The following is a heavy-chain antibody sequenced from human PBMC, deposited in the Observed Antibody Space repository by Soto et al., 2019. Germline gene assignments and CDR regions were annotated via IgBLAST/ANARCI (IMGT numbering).Heavy chain of an antibody. CDR2: ISRSSSTI. J-gene: IGHJ4*02. CDR3: ARNHSTVDN. CDR1: GFTFSSYS. D-gene: IGHD2-15*01. V-gene: IGHV3-48*04. Sequence: GGSLRLSCAASGFTFSSYSMNWVRQAPGKGLEWVSYISRSSSTIYYADSVKGRFTISRDNAKNSLYLQMNSLRVEDTAVYYCARNHSTVDNWGQGTLVTVSS.